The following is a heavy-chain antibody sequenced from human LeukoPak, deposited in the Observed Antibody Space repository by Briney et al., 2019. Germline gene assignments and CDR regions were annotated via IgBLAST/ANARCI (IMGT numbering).Heavy chain of an antibody. CDR3: TTGYGNPDFWGVYYFDY. Sequence: GGSLRLSCAASGFTFSNAWMSWVRQAPGKGLEWVGRIKSKTDGGTTDYAAPVKGRFTISRDDSKNTLYLQMNSLKTEDTAVYYCTTGYGNPDFWGVYYFDYWGQGTLVTVSS. V-gene: IGHV3-15*01. CDR1: GFTFSNAW. J-gene: IGHJ4*02. CDR2: IKSKTDGGTT. D-gene: IGHD3-16*01.